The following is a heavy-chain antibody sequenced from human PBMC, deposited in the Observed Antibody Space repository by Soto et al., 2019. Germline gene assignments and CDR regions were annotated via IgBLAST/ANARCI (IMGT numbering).Heavy chain of an antibody. D-gene: IGHD2-15*01. CDR3: TTAPHRKLPPPHDY. J-gene: IGHJ4*02. CDR1: GFTFSNAW. CDR2: IKSKTDGGTT. V-gene: IGHV3-15*01. Sequence: EVQLVESGGGLVKPGGSLRLSCAASGFTFSNAWMSWVRQAPGKGLEWVGRIKSKTDGGTTDYAAPVKGRFTISRDDSKNTLYLQMNSLKTEDTAVYYCTTAPHRKLPPPHDYWGQGTLVTVSS.